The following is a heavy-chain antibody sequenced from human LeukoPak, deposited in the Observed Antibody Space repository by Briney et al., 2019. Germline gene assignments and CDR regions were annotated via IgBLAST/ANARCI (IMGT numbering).Heavy chain of an antibody. V-gene: IGHV1-69*01. J-gene: IGHJ6*03. D-gene: IGHD5-18*01. CDR2: IIPIFGTA. CDR1: GGTFSSYA. CDR3: ARALRGYSYGHGPSYNYYYYYMDV. Sequence: GSSVKVSCKASGGTFSSYAISWVRQAPGQGLEWMGGIIPIFGTANYAQKFPGRVTITADESRSTAYMELSRLRSEDTAVYYCARALRGYSYGHGPSYNYYYYYMDVWGKGTTVTVSS.